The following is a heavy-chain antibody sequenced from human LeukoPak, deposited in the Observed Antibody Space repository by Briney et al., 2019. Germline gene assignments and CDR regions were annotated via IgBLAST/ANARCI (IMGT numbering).Heavy chain of an antibody. CDR1: GFRVSGHY. J-gene: IGHJ4*02. V-gene: IGHV3-11*01. CDR3: AREAGATPDF. CDR2: ITNSGDFV. Sequence: PGGSLRLSRATSGFRVSGHYMSWIPQAPGKGPEWISYITNSGDFVNYADSVKGRFTISRDNAKNSLYLQMNSLRAEDTAVYYCAREAGATPDFWGQGTVVTVSS. D-gene: IGHD1-26*01.